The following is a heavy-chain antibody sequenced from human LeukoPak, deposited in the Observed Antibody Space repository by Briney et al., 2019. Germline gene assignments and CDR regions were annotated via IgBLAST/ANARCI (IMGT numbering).Heavy chain of an antibody. V-gene: IGHV3-53*01. CDR2: LYGGGTA. CDR1: GFTVSSIY. D-gene: IGHD6-13*01. CDR3: ARAGVSRAAAGLFDY. J-gene: IGHJ4*02. Sequence: GGSLRLSCAASGFTVSSIYMNWVRQAPGKGLEWVSVLYGGGTAFYADSVKGRFTISRDNSKNTLYLQMSSLRVEDTAVYYCARAGVSRAAAGLFDYWGQGTLVTVSS.